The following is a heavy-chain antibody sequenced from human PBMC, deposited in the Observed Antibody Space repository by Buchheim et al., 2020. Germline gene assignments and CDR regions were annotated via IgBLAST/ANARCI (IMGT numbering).Heavy chain of an antibody. V-gene: IGHV3-21*01. D-gene: IGHD4-23*01. Sequence: EVQLVESGGGLVKPGGSLRLSCAASGFTFSSYSMNWVRQAPGKGLEWVSSISSSSSYIYYADSVKGRFTISRGNAKNSRYLQMNSLRAEDTAVYYCARALHTVVTPNDYWGQGTL. CDR3: ARALHTVVTPNDY. J-gene: IGHJ4*02. CDR1: GFTFSSYS. CDR2: ISSSSSYI.